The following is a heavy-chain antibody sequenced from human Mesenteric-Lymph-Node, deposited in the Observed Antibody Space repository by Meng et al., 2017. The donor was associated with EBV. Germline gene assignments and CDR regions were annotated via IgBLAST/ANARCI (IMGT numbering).Heavy chain of an antibody. CDR2: IHYSGST. V-gene: IGHV4-39*07. J-gene: IGHJ5*01. CDR1: GGPIRRSSDF. Sequence: QQQMQEWGPGLVQPSETLSLTCTVSGGPIRRSSDFRGWISQPPEKGLEWIGTIHYSGSTYYNPSLKSRVTISVDTSKNQFSLKLSSVTAADTAVYFCARDVLGGYTSGWFDYWGQGTLVTVSS. D-gene: IGHD5-12*01. CDR3: ARDVLGGYTSGWFDY.